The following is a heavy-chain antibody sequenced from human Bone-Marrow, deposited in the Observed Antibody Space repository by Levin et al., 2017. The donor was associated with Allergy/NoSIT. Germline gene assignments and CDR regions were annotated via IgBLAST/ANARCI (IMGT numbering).Heavy chain of an antibody. CDR2: ISGNSYYI. V-gene: IGHV3-21*01. Sequence: PGGSLRLSCAASGFTFSDSSMNWVRQTPGKGLEWVSSISGNSYYIYYADSLKGRFTISRDNVKNSLYLQMDSLTAEDTAVYFCARGGVFTYGYDYWGQGTLVTVSS. D-gene: IGHD5-24*01. J-gene: IGHJ4*02. CDR1: GFTFSDSS. CDR3: ARGGVFTYGYDY.